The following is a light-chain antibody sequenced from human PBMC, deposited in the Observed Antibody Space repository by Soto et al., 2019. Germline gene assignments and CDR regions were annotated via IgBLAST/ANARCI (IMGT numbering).Light chain of an antibody. CDR1: SGDIGGYNY. J-gene: IGLJ1*01. V-gene: IGLV2-14*01. Sequence: QSVLTQPASVSGSPGQSITISCTGTSGDIGGYNYVSWYQQHPGKAPKLLISEVTNRPSGVSNRFSGSKSGNTASLTISGLQADDEADYYCSSYTASSTLVFGTGTKLTVL. CDR2: EVT. CDR3: SSYTASSTLV.